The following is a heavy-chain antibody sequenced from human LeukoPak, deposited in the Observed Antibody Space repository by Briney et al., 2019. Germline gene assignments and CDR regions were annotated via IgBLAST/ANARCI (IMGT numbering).Heavy chain of an antibody. V-gene: IGHV1-8*01. CDR3: ARGRYPYIWFDP. D-gene: IGHD1-1*01. J-gene: IGHJ5*02. CDR2: MNPNSGNT. Sequence: GASVKVSCKASGYTFTSYDINWVRQATGQGLEWMGWMNPNSGNTGYAQKFQGRVTMTRNTSISTAYMELSSLRSEDTAVYYCARGRYPYIWFDPWGQGTLVTVSS. CDR1: GYTFTSYD.